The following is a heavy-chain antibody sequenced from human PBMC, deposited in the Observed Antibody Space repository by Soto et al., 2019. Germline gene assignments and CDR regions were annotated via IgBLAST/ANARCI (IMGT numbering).Heavy chain of an antibody. CDR1: GFTFSSYA. J-gene: IGHJ4*02. Sequence: GGSLRLSCAASGFTFSSYAMSWVRQAPGKGLEWVSAISGSGGSTYYADSVKGRFTISRDNSKNTLYLQRNSLRAEDTAVYYCAKDSCSGGSCYYFDYWGQGTLVTVSS. CDR3: AKDSCSGGSCYYFDY. CDR2: ISGSGGST. V-gene: IGHV3-23*01. D-gene: IGHD2-15*01.